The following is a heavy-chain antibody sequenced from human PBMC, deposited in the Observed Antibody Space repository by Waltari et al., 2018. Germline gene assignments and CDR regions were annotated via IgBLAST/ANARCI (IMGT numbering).Heavy chain of an antibody. J-gene: IGHJ4*02. CDR1: GYTFTDYY. Sequence: EVQLVQSGAEVKKPGATVKISCTVSGYTFTDYYMQRVQQAPGKGLEWMGLVDPEDGKTIYAEKCQVRVTITADTATDTAYRELSSLRSEDTAVYYCATDLSDYWGQGTLVTVSS. CDR2: VDPEDGKT. D-gene: IGHD3-16*02. V-gene: IGHV1-69-2*01. CDR3: ATDLSDY.